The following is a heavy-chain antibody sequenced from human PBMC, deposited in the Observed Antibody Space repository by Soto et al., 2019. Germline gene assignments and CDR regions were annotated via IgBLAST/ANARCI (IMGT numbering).Heavy chain of an antibody. Sequence: GGSLRLSCAASGFTVNSHYMNWVRQAPGKGLEWVSALYTGGNTYYADSVQGRFIISRDNSKNTLYHQMDSLRSEDTAVYYCASAVGWNYYDYWGQGTLVTVSS. J-gene: IGHJ4*02. CDR3: ASAVGWNYYDY. CDR2: LYTGGNT. D-gene: IGHD6-19*01. V-gene: IGHV3-53*01. CDR1: GFTVNSHY.